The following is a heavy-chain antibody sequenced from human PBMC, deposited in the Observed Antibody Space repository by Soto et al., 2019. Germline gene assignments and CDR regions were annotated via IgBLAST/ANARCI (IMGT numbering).Heavy chain of an antibody. V-gene: IGHV4-31*02. J-gene: IGHJ4*02. CDR1: DGSSSGGGYC. Sequence: PSEMLSHRWSVADGSSSGGGYCWSWIRQHPGKGLEWIGYIYYSGSTYYNPSLKSRVTISVDTSKNQFSLKLSSVTADDTAVYYCARGGNPDYWGRGTLVTVSS. CDR3: ARGGNPDY. D-gene: IGHD4-4*01. CDR2: IYYSGST.